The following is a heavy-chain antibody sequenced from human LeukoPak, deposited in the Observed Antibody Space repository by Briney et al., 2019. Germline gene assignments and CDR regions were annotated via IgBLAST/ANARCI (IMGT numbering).Heavy chain of an antibody. V-gene: IGHV5-51*01. Sequence: GESPKISCKGSGYSFTRYWIGWVRQMPGKGLEWMGIIYPGDSDTRYSPSFQGQVTISADKSISTAYLQWSSLKASDTAMYCCARLRGYYYYYMDVWGKGTTVTVSS. J-gene: IGHJ6*03. CDR2: IYPGDSDT. CDR3: ARLRGYYYYYMDV. CDR1: GYSFTRYW.